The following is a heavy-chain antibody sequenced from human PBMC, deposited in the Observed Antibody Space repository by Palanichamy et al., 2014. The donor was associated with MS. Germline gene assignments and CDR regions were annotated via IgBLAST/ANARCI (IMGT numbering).Heavy chain of an antibody. Sequence: QVQLQESGPGLVKPSGTLSLTCAVSGGSISSSAWWSWVRQPPGKGLEWMGEMSHSGRTNYSPSLKSRVTISVDKSNNQFSLELSSVTAADTAVYYCVRSNYDTSGYYYGSNYYGMDVWGQGTTVTVSS. CDR2: MSHSGRT. D-gene: IGHD3-22*01. V-gene: IGHV4-4*02. CDR1: GGSISSSAW. J-gene: IGHJ6*02. CDR3: VRSNYDTSGYYYGSNYYGMDV.